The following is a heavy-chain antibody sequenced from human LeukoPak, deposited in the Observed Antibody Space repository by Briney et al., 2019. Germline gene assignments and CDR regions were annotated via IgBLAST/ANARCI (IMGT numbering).Heavy chain of an antibody. D-gene: IGHD6-6*01. J-gene: IGHJ2*01. CDR2: ISAYNGNT. CDR3: ARAGFWAARMGWYFDL. CDR1: GGTFSSYG. V-gene: IGHV1-18*01. Sequence: ASVKVSCKASGGTFSSYGISWVRQAPGQGLEWMGWISAYNGNTNYAQKLQGRVTMTTDTSTSTAYMELRSLRSDDTAVYYCARAGFWAARMGWYFDLWGRGTLVTVSS.